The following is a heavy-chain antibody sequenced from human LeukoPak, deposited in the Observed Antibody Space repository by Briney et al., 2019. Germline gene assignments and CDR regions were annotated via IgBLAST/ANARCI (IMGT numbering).Heavy chain of an antibody. V-gene: IGHV3-30*02. CDR3: AKDKVTMVRGVILPSSDY. CDR2: IRYDGSNK. Sequence: GGSLRLSCAASGFTFSSYGMQWVRQAPGKGLEWVAFIRYDGSNKYYADSVKGRFTISRDNSKNTLYLQMNSLRAEDTAVYYCAKDKVTMVRGVILPSSDYWGQGTLVTVSS. D-gene: IGHD3-10*01. CDR1: GFTFSSYG. J-gene: IGHJ4*02.